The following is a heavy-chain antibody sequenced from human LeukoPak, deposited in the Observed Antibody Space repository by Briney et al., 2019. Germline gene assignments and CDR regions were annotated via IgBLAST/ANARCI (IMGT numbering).Heavy chain of an antibody. CDR1: GGSFSGYY. J-gene: IGHJ6*03. V-gene: IGHV4-34*01. Sequence: SETLSLTCAVYGGSFSGYYWSWIRQPPGKGLEWIGEINHSGSTNYNPSLKSRVTISVDTSKNQFPLKLSSVTAADTAVYYCARGPIVVVPAAAFDYYYYMDVWGKGTTVTVSS. CDR2: INHSGST. CDR3: ARGPIVVVPAAAFDYYYYMDV. D-gene: IGHD2-2*01.